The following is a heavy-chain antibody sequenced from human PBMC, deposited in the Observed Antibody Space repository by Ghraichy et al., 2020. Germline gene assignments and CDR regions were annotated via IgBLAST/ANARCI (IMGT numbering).Heavy chain of an antibody. CDR2: ISGSGGST. V-gene: IGHV3-23*01. CDR3: AKDLLGYSSSWLPYYFDY. Sequence: LSLTCAASGFTFSSYAMSWVRQAPGKGLEWVSAISGSGGSTYYADSVKGRFTISRDNSKNTLYLQMNSLRAEDTAVYYCAKDLLGYSSSWLPYYFDYWGQGTLVTVSS. CDR1: GFTFSSYA. J-gene: IGHJ4*02. D-gene: IGHD6-13*01.